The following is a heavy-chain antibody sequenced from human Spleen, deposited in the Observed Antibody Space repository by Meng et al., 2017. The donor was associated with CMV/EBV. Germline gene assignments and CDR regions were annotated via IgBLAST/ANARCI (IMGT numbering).Heavy chain of an antibody. CDR1: GFTFSSNS. J-gene: IGHJ4*02. V-gene: IGHV3-21*01. CDR3: ARGGYDIWTGYPF. Sequence: GESLKISCADSGFTFSSNSMNWVRQAPGKGLEWVACISSSSSYIHYADSVKGRFTISRDNAKNSLYLQMNSLRVEDTAVYYCARGGYDIWTGYPFWGQGTLVTVSS. CDR2: ISSSSSYI. D-gene: IGHD3-9*01.